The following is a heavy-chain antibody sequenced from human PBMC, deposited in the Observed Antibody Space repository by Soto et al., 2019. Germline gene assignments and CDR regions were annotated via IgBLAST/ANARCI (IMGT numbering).Heavy chain of an antibody. J-gene: IGHJ4*02. CDR1: GFTFSKYW. CDR3: AIQNCTNDVCIAAAVTVGGALEY. CDR2: ISSDGTTT. V-gene: IGHV3-74*01. Sequence: EVQLVESGGGLVQPGTALRLSCAASGFTFSKYWMHWVRQAPGKGPVWVSYISSDGTTTDYADSVKGRFTISRDNAKNTLYLQMDSVRVEDTAVYYCAIQNCTNDVCIAAAVTVGGALEYWGQGAQVTVSS. D-gene: IGHD2-8*01.